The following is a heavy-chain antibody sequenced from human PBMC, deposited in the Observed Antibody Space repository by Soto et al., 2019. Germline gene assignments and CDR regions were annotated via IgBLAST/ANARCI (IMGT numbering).Heavy chain of an antibody. CDR1: GYTFTSYG. V-gene: IGHV1-18*01. CDR3: ARYDYIWGSYRRSAANYYFDY. Sequence: QVQLVQSGAEVKKPGASVKVSCKASGYTFTSYGISWVRQAPGQGLEWMGWISAYNGNTNYAQKLQGRVTMTTDTSTSTAYMELRSLRSDDTAVYYCARYDYIWGSYRRSAANYYFDYWGQGTLVTVSS. D-gene: IGHD3-16*02. CDR2: ISAYNGNT. J-gene: IGHJ4*02.